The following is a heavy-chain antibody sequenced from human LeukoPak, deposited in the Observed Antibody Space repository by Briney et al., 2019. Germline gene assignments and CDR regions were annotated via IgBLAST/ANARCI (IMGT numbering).Heavy chain of an antibody. D-gene: IGHD1-14*01. V-gene: IGHV4-61*05. CDR3: ARGRTPDP. Sequence: PSETLSLTCTVSGGSISSSSYYWGWIRQPPGKGLEWIGYIYYSGSTNYNPSLKSRVTISVDTSKNQFSLKLSSVTAADTAVYYCARGRTPDPWGQGTLVTVSS. CDR1: GGSISSSSYY. J-gene: IGHJ5*02. CDR2: IYYSGST.